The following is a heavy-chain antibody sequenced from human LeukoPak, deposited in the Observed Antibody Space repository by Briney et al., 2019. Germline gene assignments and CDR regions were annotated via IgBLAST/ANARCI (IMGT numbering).Heavy chain of an antibody. CDR1: GFSLSTYW. J-gene: IGHJ3*02. CDR3: ERGHTYGYGTFDI. Sequence: PGGSLRLSCAASGFSLSTYWMSWVRQAPGKGLEWVSYISSSSSTIYYADSVKGRFTISRDNAKNSLYLQMNSLRVEDTAVYYCERGHTYGYGTFDIWGQGTMVTVSS. D-gene: IGHD5-18*01. CDR2: ISSSSSTI. V-gene: IGHV3-48*01.